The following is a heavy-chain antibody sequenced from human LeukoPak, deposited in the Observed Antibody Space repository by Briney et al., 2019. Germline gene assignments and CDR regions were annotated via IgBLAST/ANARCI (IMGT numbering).Heavy chain of an antibody. CDR2: IYYSGST. CDR1: GGSISSGDYY. V-gene: IGHV4-30-4*01. CDR3: ASARGYSYGLEDY. D-gene: IGHD5-18*01. J-gene: IGHJ4*02. Sequence: SETLSLTCTVSGGSISSGDYYWSWIRQPPGKGLEGFGYIYYSGSTYYNPSLKSRVTISVDTSKNQSSLKLSSVTAADTAVYYCASARGYSYGLEDYWGQGTLVTVSS.